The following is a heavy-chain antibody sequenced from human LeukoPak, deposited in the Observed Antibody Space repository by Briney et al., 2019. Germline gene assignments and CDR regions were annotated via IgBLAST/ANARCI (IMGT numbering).Heavy chain of an antibody. CDR1: GGSISSGSDY. D-gene: IGHD3-22*01. CDR2: IYTSGST. Sequence: SQTLSLTCTVSGGSISSGSDYWSWIRQPAGKGLEWIGRIYTSGSTNYNPSLKSRVTISVDTSKNQFSLKLSSVTAADTAVYYCAREGVVTADYWGQGTLVTVSS. V-gene: IGHV4-61*02. J-gene: IGHJ4*02. CDR3: AREGVVTADY.